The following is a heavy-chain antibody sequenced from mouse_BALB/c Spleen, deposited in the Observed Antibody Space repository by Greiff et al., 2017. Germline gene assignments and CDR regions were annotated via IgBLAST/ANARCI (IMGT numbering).Heavy chain of an antibody. V-gene: IGHV2-6-7*01. CDR3: ARVHYYGSSPGYFDV. J-gene: IGHJ1*01. D-gene: IGHD1-1*01. Sequence: QVQLKESGPGLVAPSQSLSITCTVSGFSLTGYGVNWVRQPPGKGLEWLGMIWGDGSTDYNSALKSRLSISKDNSKSQVFLKMNSLQTDDTARYYCARVHYYGSSPGYFDVWGAGTTVTVSS. CDR1: GFSLTGYG. CDR2: IWGDGST.